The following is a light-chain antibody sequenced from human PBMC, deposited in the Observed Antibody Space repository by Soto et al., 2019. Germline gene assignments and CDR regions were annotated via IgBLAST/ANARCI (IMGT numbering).Light chain of an antibody. CDR1: HSVGSF. Sequence: EIVLTQSPATLSLSPGERATPSCRASHSVGSFLAWYQQNPVQAPRLLIYDSSTRATGIPARFSGRGSRTEFSLSIRRLEPEDVAVYCCQQRSDWPRTFGPGTKVDI. J-gene: IGKJ3*01. CDR2: DSS. CDR3: QQRSDWPRT. V-gene: IGKV3-11*01.